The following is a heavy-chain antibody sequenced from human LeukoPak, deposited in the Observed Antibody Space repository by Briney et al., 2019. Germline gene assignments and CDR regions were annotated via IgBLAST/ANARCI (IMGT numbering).Heavy chain of an antibody. V-gene: IGHV3-23*01. J-gene: IGHJ5*02. Sequence: GGSLRLSCAASGFTFSSYAMSWVRQAPGKGLEWVSAISGSGGSTYYADSVKGRFTISRDNSKNMLYLQMNSLRAEDTAVYFCAKAYGSGRLALFDPWGQGTLVTVSS. CDR3: AKAYGSGRLALFDP. D-gene: IGHD3-10*01. CDR1: GFTFSSYA. CDR2: ISGSGGST.